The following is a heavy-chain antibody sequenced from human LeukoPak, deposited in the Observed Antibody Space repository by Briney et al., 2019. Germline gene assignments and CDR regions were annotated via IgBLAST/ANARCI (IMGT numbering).Heavy chain of an antibody. Sequence: GGSLRLSCAASGFTFSSYAMIWVRQAPGKGLEWVSTTSGSGGSSYYADSVKGRFTISRDNSKNTLYLQMNSLRAEDTAVYYCAKDQGYSYGLDYWGQGTLVTVSS. D-gene: IGHD5-18*01. CDR1: GFTFSSYA. CDR2: TSGSGGSS. V-gene: IGHV3-23*01. J-gene: IGHJ4*02. CDR3: AKDQGYSYGLDY.